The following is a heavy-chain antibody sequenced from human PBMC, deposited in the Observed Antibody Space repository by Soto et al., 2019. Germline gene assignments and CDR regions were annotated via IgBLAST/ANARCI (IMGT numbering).Heavy chain of an antibody. D-gene: IGHD5-18*01. J-gene: IGHJ5*02. CDR3: ARDPGYSYGFVGWFDP. CDR2: ISYDGSNK. Sequence: QVQLVESGGGVVQPGRSLRLSCAASGFTFSSYAMHWVRQAPGKGLEWVAVISYDGSNKYYADSVKGRFTISRDNSKNTLYLQMHSLRAEDTAVYYCARDPGYSYGFVGWFDPWGQGTLVTVSS. V-gene: IGHV3-30-3*01. CDR1: GFTFSSYA.